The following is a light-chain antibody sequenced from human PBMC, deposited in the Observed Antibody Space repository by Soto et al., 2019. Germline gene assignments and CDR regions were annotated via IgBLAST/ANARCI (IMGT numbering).Light chain of an antibody. CDR1: QSVSSNY. V-gene: IGKV3-20*01. J-gene: IGKJ4*02. Sequence: EIVLTQSPGTLSLSPGERATLFCRASQSVSSNYLAWYQQKPGQAPRLLIYGASSGATGIPDRFSGSGSGTDSPLTINRLEPEDFAVYYYHQYGSSHLTFGGGTKVEIK. CDR3: HQYGSSHLT. CDR2: GAS.